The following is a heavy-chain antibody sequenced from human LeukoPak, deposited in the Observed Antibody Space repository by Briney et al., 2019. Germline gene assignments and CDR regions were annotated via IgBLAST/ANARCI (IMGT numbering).Heavy chain of an antibody. V-gene: IGHV1-8*01. CDR1: GYTFTSYD. CDR2: MNPNSGNT. D-gene: IGHD3-10*01. Sequence: ASVKVSCKASGYTFTSYDINWVRQATGQGLEWVGWMNPNSGNTGYAQKFQGRVTMTRNTSISTAYMELSSLRSEDTAVYYCARSSHYYGSGSYSAEFDPWGQGTLVTVSS. J-gene: IGHJ5*02. CDR3: ARSSHYYGSGSYSAEFDP.